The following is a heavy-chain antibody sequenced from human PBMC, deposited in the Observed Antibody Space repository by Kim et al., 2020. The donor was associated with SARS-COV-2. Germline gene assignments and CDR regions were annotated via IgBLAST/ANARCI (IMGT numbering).Heavy chain of an antibody. D-gene: IGHD2-21*01. Sequence: GGSLRLSCAASGFTFSSYAMSWVRQAPGKGLEWVSVIYSGSSSTYYADSVKGRFTISRDNSKNMLYLQMNSLRAEDTAVYYCAKLWGGDLSYFDFWGQGT. J-gene: IGHJ4*02. V-gene: IGHV3-23*03. CDR1: GFTFSSYA. CDR3: AKLWGGDLSYFDF. CDR2: IYSGSSST.